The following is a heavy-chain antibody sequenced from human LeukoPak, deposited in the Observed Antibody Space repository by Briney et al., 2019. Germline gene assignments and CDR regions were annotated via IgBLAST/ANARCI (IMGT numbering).Heavy chain of an antibody. CDR3: ATDIQQLVLFAY. V-gene: IGHV1-24*01. Sequence: ASVKVSCKVSGYSLSEVSMLWVRQAPGKGLEWMGSFDPEDGEAIYAQRFQGRVTMTEDTPTHTAYMEVNSLRSEDTAVYYCATDIQQLVLFAYWGQGTLVTVSS. D-gene: IGHD6-13*01. CDR1: GYSLSEVS. J-gene: IGHJ4*02. CDR2: FDPEDGEA.